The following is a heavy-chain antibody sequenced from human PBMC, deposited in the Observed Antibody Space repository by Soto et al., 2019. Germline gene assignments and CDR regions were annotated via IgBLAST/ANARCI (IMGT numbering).Heavy chain of an antibody. CDR3: CGSYLAGPFHY. V-gene: IGHV3-23*01. CDR2: ITDFGINT. D-gene: IGHD1-26*01. Sequence: EVQLLESGGGLVQPGGSLRLSCAASGFAFSSYAMTWVRQAPGKGLEWVSTITDFGINTFYADAVKGRFTVSRDNSKNTVFLQKSSLRDEDTALYFCCGSYLAGPFHYWGHGSLVTVSS. CDR1: GFAFSSYA. J-gene: IGHJ4*01.